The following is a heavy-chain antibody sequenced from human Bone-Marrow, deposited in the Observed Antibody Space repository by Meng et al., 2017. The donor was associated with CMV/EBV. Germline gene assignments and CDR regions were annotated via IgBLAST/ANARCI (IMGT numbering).Heavy chain of an antibody. J-gene: IGHJ4*02. Sequence: ASGNGSGKASGYTFTSYYMHWVRQAPGQGLEWMGIINPSGGSTSYAQKFQGRVTMTRDTSTSTVYMELSSLRSEDTAVYYCARDQSVGDIVVVPAAIMDYWGQGTLVTVSS. D-gene: IGHD2-2*02. CDR2: INPSGGST. V-gene: IGHV1-46*01. CDR3: ARDQSVGDIVVVPAAIMDY. CDR1: GYTFTSYY.